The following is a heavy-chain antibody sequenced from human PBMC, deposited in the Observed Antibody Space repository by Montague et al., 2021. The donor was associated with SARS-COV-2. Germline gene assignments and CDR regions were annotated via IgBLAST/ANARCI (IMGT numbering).Heavy chain of an antibody. CDR2: IYATGXA. D-gene: IGHD2-15*01. Sequence: TLSLTCTVSGGSVSNRSHFWSWIRQPAGKGLEWIGHIYATGXAXYXXXXEXRVTISVDTSNNQFSLRLNSVTAADTAVYYCTRVVVVVPASPAPTLFDPWGQGILVTVSS. CDR3: TRVVVVVPASPAPTLFDP. J-gene: IGHJ5*02. V-gene: IGHV4-61*09. CDR1: GGSVSNRSHF.